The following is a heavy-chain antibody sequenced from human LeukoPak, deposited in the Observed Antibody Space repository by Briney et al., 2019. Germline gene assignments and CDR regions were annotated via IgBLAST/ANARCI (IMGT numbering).Heavy chain of an antibody. D-gene: IGHD2-8*01. CDR1: GFTFTNHW. Sequence: PGGSLRLSCAASGFTFTNHWMTWVRQAPGKGMEWVANIKEDGSEIYYVDSVKGRFTISRDNAKNSLYLEMNSLRAEDTAVYYCARGVYYFDYWGQGTLVTVSS. J-gene: IGHJ4*02. CDR2: IKEDGSEI. V-gene: IGHV3-7*01. CDR3: ARGVYYFDY.